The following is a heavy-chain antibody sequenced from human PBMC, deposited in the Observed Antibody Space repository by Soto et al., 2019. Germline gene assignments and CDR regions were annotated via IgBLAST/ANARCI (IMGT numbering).Heavy chain of an antibody. CDR2: ISTYNDNT. D-gene: IGHD6-13*01. V-gene: IGHV1-18*01. CDR3: ARDPGYSSNWDDAFDI. CDR1: GYTFTEYG. J-gene: IGHJ3*02. Sequence: QVQLVQSGAEVKKPGASVKVSCKASGYTFTEYGISWVRQAPGQGLEWMGWISTYNDNTNNAQKLQGRVAMTTDTSTSTAYMELRSLRSDDTAVYYCARDPGYSSNWDDAFDIWGQGTMVTVSS.